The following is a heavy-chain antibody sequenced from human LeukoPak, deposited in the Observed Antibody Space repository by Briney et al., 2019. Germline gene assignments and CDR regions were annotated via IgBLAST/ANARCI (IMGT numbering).Heavy chain of an antibody. J-gene: IGHJ4*02. D-gene: IGHD6-19*01. CDR1: GFTVSTNY. CDR3: TTGGALSSGRNY. Sequence: GGSLRLSCGASGFTVSTNYMSWVRQAPGKGLEWVGRIKSKTDGGTTDYAAPVKGRFTISRDDSKNTLYLQMNSLKTEDTAVYYCTTGGALSSGRNYWGQGTLVTVSS. V-gene: IGHV3-15*01. CDR2: IKSKTDGGTT.